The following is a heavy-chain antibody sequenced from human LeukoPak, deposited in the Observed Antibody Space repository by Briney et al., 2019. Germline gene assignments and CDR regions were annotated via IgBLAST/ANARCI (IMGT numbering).Heavy chain of an antibody. J-gene: IGHJ4*02. V-gene: IGHV3-13*01. CDR2: VGTAGDT. CDR1: GFTFSNYD. D-gene: IGHD1-26*01. CDR3: ARGSGGKHEFDY. Sequence: GGSLRLSCAASGFTFSNYDMHWVRQTTGKGLEWVSGVGTAGDTYYTGSLKGRFTISTENAKNALYLQMNSLRAGDTAVYYCARGSGGKHEFDYWGQGILVVVSS.